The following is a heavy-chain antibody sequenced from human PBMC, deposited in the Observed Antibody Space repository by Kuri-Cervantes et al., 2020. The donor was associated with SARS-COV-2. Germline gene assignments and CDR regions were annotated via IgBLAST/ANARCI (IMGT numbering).Heavy chain of an antibody. V-gene: IGHV3-30*03. Sequence: GGSLRLSCAASGFTFSSYGMHWVRQAPGKGLEWVAVISYDGSNKYYADSVKGRFTISRDNSKNTLYLQMNSLRAEDTAVYYCARGHVATYYYYYMDVWGKGTTVTVSS. CDR1: GFTFSSYG. D-gene: IGHD3-16*01. J-gene: IGHJ6*03. CDR2: ISYDGSNK. CDR3: ARGHVATYYYYYMDV.